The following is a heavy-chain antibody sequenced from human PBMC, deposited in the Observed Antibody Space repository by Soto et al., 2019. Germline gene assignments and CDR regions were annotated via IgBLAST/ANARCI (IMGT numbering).Heavy chain of an antibody. CDR2: IKRKSEGETA. J-gene: IGHJ4*02. V-gene: IGHV3-15*07. D-gene: IGHD6-19*01. CDR1: RFTFSAAW. CDR3: ATVPYSSGTT. Sequence: EMQLVQSGGGLVKPGGSLRLSCVASRFTFSAAWLNWIRQAPGKGLEWVGRIKRKSEGETADYTAPVRGRFTISSDDSQNTLHVQMASLKAEGTAVYYCATVPYSSGTTWGLGVLFPVSS.